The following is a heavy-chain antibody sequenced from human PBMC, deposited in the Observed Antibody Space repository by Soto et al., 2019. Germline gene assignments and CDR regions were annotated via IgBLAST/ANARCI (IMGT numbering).Heavy chain of an antibody. D-gene: IGHD1-26*01. Sequence: GESLKISCKGSGYTFTNCWIGWVRQMPGKGLEWMGIIYPGDSDTRYSPSFQGQVTISADKSISTAYLQWSSLKASDTAMYYCARTPGSYLYYFDYWGQGTLVTVSS. J-gene: IGHJ4*02. CDR2: IYPGDSDT. CDR1: GYTFTNCW. CDR3: ARTPGSYLYYFDY. V-gene: IGHV5-51*01.